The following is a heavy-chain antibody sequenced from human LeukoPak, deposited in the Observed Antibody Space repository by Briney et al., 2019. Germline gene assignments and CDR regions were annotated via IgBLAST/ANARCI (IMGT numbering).Heavy chain of an antibody. CDR2: ISSSGSTI. Sequence: GGSLRLSCAASGFTFSDYYMSWIRQAPGKGLEWVSYISSSGSTIYYADSVKGRFTISRDNAKNSLYLQMNSLRAEDTAVYYCARVTQQLVPYYYSMDVWGKGTTVTISS. J-gene: IGHJ6*03. CDR1: GFTFSDYY. CDR3: ARVTQQLVPYYYSMDV. D-gene: IGHD6-13*01. V-gene: IGHV3-11*01.